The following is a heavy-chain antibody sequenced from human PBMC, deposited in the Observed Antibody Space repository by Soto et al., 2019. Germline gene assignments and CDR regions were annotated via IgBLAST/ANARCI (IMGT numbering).Heavy chain of an antibody. Sequence: PSETLSLTCTVSGGSISSSSYYWGWIRQPPGKGLEWIGSIYYSGSTYYNPSLKSRVTISVDTSKNQFPLKLSSVTAADTAVYYCARHVAPLPPEALADDYWGQGTLVTVSS. CDR2: IYYSGST. CDR3: ARHVAPLPPEALADDY. V-gene: IGHV4-39*01. D-gene: IGHD2-15*01. J-gene: IGHJ4*02. CDR1: GGSISSSSYY.